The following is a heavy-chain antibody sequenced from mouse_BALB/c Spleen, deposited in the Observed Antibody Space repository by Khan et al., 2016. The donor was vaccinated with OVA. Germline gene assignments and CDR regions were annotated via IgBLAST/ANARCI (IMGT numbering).Heavy chain of an antibody. V-gene: IGHV2-6*02. Sequence: VQLKESGPGLVAPSQSLSITCTVSGFSLTSYGVHWVRQPPGKGLEWLVVIWSDGKTTYNSTLKSRLSISKDNSKSQVFLKRNSLQTDDTAMYYCARNTQMITTVMDYWGQGTSVTVSS. CDR2: IWSDGKT. D-gene: IGHD2-4*01. J-gene: IGHJ4*01. CDR3: ARNTQMITTVMDY. CDR1: GFSLTSYG.